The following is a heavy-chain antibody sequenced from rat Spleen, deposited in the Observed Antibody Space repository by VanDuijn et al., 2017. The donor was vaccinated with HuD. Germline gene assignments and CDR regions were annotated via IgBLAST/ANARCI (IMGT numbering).Heavy chain of an antibody. J-gene: IGHJ2*01. Sequence: EVQLVESDGGLVQPGRSLKLSCAASGFTFSDYYMAWVRQAPTKGLEWVATISSDGRSNYYRYSVKGRFTIPRDNAKSSLYLQMDSLRSEDTATYYCARQGYNSYFDYWGQGVMVTVSS. CDR2: ISSDGRSN. CDR1: GFTFSDYY. D-gene: IGHD1-4*01. V-gene: IGHV5-29*01. CDR3: ARQGYNSYFDY.